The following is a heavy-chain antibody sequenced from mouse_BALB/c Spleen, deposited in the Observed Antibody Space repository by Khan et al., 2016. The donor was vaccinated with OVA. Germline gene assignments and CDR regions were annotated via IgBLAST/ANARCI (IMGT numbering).Heavy chain of an antibody. CDR3: ARAGYGSFAY. D-gene: IGHD2-2*01. Sequence: QVQLQQSGPELVKPGASVRISCKASGYTFTSYYIHWVKQRPGQGLDWIGWIYPGNVSPDYNERFKDKATLTTDTSSSTAYMQLSSLTSEDSAVYFWARAGYGSFAYWGQGTLVTVSA. J-gene: IGHJ3*01. CDR2: IYPGNVSP. CDR1: GYTFTSYY. V-gene: IGHV1S56*01.